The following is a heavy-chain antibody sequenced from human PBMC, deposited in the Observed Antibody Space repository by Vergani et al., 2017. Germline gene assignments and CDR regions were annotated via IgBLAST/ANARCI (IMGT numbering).Heavy chain of an antibody. CDR2: VYPGGNT. J-gene: IGHJ5*02. CDR3: SRGETRTDWFDP. CDR1: GVSMQSGSFY. D-gene: IGHD3/OR15-3a*01. Sequence: QVQLHESGPGLVKPSETLSLICSVSGVSMQSGSFYWTWIRQTAERRLEWNGRVYPGGNTNYNPSLNGRVTIFVAKSKILLSLRLNSVTAADTAVYYCSRGETRTDWFDPWGQGTLVTVSS. V-gene: IGHV4-61*02.